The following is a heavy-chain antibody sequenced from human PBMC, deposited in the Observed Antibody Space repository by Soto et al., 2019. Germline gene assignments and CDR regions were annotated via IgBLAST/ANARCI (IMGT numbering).Heavy chain of an antibody. V-gene: IGHV1-2*04. CDR3: ARARSGWFRATEVDY. CDR1: GYTFTGYC. D-gene: IGHD6-19*01. Sequence: SVKVSCKASGYTFTGYCMHWVRQAPGQGLECMGWINPNSGGTNYAQKFQGWVTMTRHTSISTAYMELSRLRSDDTAVYYWARARSGWFRATEVDYWGQGALVTVSS. J-gene: IGHJ4*02. CDR2: INPNSGGT.